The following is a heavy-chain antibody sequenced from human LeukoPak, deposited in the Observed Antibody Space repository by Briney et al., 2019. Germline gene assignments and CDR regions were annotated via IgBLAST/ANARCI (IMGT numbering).Heavy chain of an antibody. CDR2: ISGSGGST. J-gene: IGHJ6*03. CDR3: AKLESRIAAPRIGYYYYMDV. Sequence: PGGSLRLSCAASGFTFSSYAMSWVRLAPGKGLEWVSAISGSGGSTYYADSVKGRFTISRDNSKNTLYLQMNSLRAEDTAVYYCAKLESRIAAPRIGYYYYMDVWGKGATVTVSS. CDR1: GFTFSSYA. V-gene: IGHV3-23*01. D-gene: IGHD6-6*01.